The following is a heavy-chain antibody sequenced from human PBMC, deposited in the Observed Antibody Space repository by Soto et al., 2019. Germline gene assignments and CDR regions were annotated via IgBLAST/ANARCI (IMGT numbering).Heavy chain of an antibody. CDR2: IIPIFGTA. J-gene: IGHJ4*02. CDR3: ARGHNWKYFPFDY. Sequence: QVQLVQSGAEVKKPGSSVKVSCKASGGTFSSYPISWVRQAPGQGLEWMGGIIPIFGTANYEQKFQGRVTIAADESTSTAYIELSSLRSEDTAVYYCARGHNWKYFPFDYWGQGTLVTVSS. D-gene: IGHD1-7*01. V-gene: IGHV1-69*12. CDR1: GGTFSSYP.